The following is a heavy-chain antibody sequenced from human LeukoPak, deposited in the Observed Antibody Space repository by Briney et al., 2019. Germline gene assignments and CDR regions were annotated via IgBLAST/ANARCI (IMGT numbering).Heavy chain of an antibody. CDR3: AKDEAEWELRGDFDY. J-gene: IGHJ4*02. Sequence: PGGSLRLSCAASGFTFSSYAMSWVRKAPGKGLEGVSAISGSGGSTYYADSVKGRFTISRDNSKSTLYLQMNSLRAEDTAVYYCAKDEAEWELRGDFDYWGQGTLVTVSS. CDR1: GFTFSSYA. V-gene: IGHV3-23*01. CDR2: ISGSGGST. D-gene: IGHD1-26*01.